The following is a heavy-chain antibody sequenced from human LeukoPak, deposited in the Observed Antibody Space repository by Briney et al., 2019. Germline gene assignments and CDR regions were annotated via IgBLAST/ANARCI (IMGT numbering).Heavy chain of an antibody. J-gene: IGHJ4*02. Sequence: RPGGSLRLSCAASGFTFSSYWMSWVRQAPGKGLEWVANIKQDGREKYYVDSVKGRFTISRDNAKNSLYLQMNSLRAEDTAVYYCARVTDVWGSYRFLDYWGQGTLVTVSS. CDR3: ARVTDVWGSYRFLDY. D-gene: IGHD3-16*02. CDR1: GFTFSSYW. CDR2: IKQDGREK. V-gene: IGHV3-7*01.